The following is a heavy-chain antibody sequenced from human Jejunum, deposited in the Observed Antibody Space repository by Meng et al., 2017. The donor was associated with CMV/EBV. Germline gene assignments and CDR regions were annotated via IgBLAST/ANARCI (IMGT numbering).Heavy chain of an antibody. J-gene: IGHJ3*02. CDR2: IRFDGSDD. V-gene: IGHV3-30*02. Sequence: GFRFSDVGRHWVRQAPGKGLEWVAFIRFDGSDDYYADSVKGRFTISRDNSRGTLFLQMNNLRPEDTATYYCAREQSSSYAFDIWGQGTVVTVSS. CDR1: GFRFSDVG. D-gene: IGHD6-6*01. CDR3: AREQSSSYAFDI.